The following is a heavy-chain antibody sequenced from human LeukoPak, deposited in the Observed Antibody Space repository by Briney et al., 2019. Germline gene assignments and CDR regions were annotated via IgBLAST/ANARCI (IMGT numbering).Heavy chain of an antibody. CDR3: ARAAIAAARIYYYMDV. CDR2: ISSSGSTI. V-gene: IGHV3-48*03. CDR1: GFTFSSYE. Sequence: GGSLRLSCAASGFTFSSYEMNWVRQAPGKGLEWVSYISSSGSTIYYADSVKGRFTISRDNAKNSLYLQMNSLRAEDTAVYYCARAAIAAARIYYYMDVWGKGATVTVSS. J-gene: IGHJ6*03. D-gene: IGHD6-13*01.